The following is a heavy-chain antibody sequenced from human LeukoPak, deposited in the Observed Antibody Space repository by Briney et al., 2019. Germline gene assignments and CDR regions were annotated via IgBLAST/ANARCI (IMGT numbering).Heavy chain of an antibody. CDR2: INHSGNT. V-gene: IGHV4-34*01. Sequence: SETLSLTCAVYGGSFSGYYWSWIRQPPGKGLKWIGEINHSGNTNYNPSLKSRVTISIDTSKNQFSLKLSSVTAADTAVYYCASEGLDAFDIWGQGTMVTVSS. CDR3: ASEGLDAFDI. CDR1: GGSFSGYY. D-gene: IGHD2-15*01. J-gene: IGHJ3*02.